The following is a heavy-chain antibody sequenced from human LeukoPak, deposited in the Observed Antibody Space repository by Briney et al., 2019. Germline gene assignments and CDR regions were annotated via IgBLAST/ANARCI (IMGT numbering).Heavy chain of an antibody. CDR3: AKNGKDIYDMCFYY. CDR2: LGDNDGRT. Sequence: GGSLRLSCAASGVSFSNYAMNWVRQSPRKRLEWFSSLGDNDGRTFYADSVTGRVNISRENSNNRLNSPMNSLRCEPQTMPYFAKNGKDIYDMCFYYWGQGDLVSVSS. V-gene: IGHV3-23*01. D-gene: IGHD3-9*01. J-gene: IGHJ4*02. CDR1: GVSFSNYA.